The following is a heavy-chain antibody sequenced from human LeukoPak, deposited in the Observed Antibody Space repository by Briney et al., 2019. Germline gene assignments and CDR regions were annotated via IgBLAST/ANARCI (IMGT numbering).Heavy chain of an antibody. CDR2: IYYSGST. J-gene: IGHJ4*02. CDR1: GGSISSSGYY. CDR3: ARIPGYSYGSDFDY. D-gene: IGHD5-18*01. V-gene: IGHV4-39*07. Sequence: SETLSFTCTVSGGSISSSGYYWGWIRQPPGKGLEWIGSIYYSGSTYYNPSLKSRVTISVDTSKNQFSLKLSSVTAADTAVYYCARIPGYSYGSDFDYWGQGTLVTVSS.